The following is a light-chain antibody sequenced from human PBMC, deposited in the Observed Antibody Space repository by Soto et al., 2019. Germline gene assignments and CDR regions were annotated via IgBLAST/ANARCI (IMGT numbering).Light chain of an antibody. V-gene: IGKV3-11*01. J-gene: IGKJ5*01. CDR3: QQRSNWPIT. Sequence: EIVLTQSPATLSFPPGERATLSFMASQSVISYFAWYQQKPGQAPRLLIYDASNRATGIPARFSGSGSGTDFTLTISSLEPEDFAVYYCQQRSNWPITFGQGTRLEIK. CDR1: QSVISY. CDR2: DAS.